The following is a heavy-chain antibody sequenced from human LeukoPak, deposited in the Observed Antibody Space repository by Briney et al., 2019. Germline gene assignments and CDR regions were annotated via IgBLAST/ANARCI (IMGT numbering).Heavy chain of an antibody. CDR1: GDSVSSNSAA. Sequence: SQTLSLTCAISGDSVSSNSAAWNWIRQSPSRGLGWLGRTYYRSKWYNDYAVSVKSRITINPDTSKNQFSLQLNSVTPEDTAVYYCARAGMAGWELPETFDYWGQGTLVTVSS. CDR2: TYYRSKWYN. J-gene: IGHJ4*02. D-gene: IGHD1-26*01. CDR3: ARAGMAGWELPETFDY. V-gene: IGHV6-1*01.